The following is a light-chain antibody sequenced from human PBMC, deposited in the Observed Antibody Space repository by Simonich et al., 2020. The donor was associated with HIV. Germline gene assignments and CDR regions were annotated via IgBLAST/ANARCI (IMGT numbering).Light chain of an antibody. CDR3: QHYNSFPVT. CDR1: HNTNSW. J-gene: IGKJ5*01. V-gene: IGKV1-5*03. CDR2: TAS. Sequence: DIQMTQSPSTLSASVGDRVTITCRAIHNTNSWLAWYQQKPGKAPKLLIYTASSLDSGVPSRCSGSGSGTEFTLTISSLQPDDFATYYCQHYNSFPVTFGQGTRLEIK.